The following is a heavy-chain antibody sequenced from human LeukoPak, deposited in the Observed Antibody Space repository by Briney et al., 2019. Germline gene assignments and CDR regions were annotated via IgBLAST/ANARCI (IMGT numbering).Heavy chain of an antibody. D-gene: IGHD3-22*01. V-gene: IGHV3-30*04. CDR1: GFIFSTYA. Sequence: GGSLRLSCAASGFIFSTYAMHWVRQAPGKGLEWVAVISYHGRDQYYADSVKGRFTISRDNSKSTLSLQMNSLRAEDTAVYYCAKDRNYYDSSAPGAFDYWGQGTLVTVSS. CDR2: ISYHGRDQ. J-gene: IGHJ4*02. CDR3: AKDRNYYDSSAPGAFDY.